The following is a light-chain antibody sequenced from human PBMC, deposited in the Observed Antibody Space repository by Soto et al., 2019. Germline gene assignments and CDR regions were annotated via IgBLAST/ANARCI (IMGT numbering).Light chain of an antibody. CDR1: ESVSGRQ. V-gene: IGKV3-20*01. J-gene: IGKJ5*01. CDR2: SAT. Sequence: EIVLTQSPGALSLSPGERATLSCRASESVSGRQLAWYQQKPGQPPRLIMYSATNRATGIPDRFGGSVSGTDFTLTISSLEPEDFGVFYCQQYATSPSFGQGTRL. CDR3: QQYATSPS.